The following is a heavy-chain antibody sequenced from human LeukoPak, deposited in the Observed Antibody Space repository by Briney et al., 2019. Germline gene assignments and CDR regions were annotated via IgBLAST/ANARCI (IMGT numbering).Heavy chain of an antibody. V-gene: IGHV3-23*01. D-gene: IGHD5-12*01. J-gene: IGHJ4*02. Sequence: GGSLRLSCTVSGFTVSSNSMSWVRQAPGKGLEWVSAISGSGGSTYYADSVKGRFTISRDNSKNTLYLQMNSLRAEDTAVYYCAKSDTDSGYDVSGYWGQGTLVTVSS. CDR3: AKSDTDSGYDVSGY. CDR1: GFTVSSNS. CDR2: ISGSGGST.